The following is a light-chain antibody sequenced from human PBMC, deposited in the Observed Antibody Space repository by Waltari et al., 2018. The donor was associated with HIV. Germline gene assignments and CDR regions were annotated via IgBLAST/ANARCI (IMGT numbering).Light chain of an antibody. CDR1: QNILYNSNNKNY. Sequence: IVMTQSPDSLAVSLGERATINCKSSQNILYNSNNKNYLAWYQQKPGQPPKLLIYWASTRESGVPDRFSGSGSGTDFTLTISSLQAEDVAVYYCQQYYSTPFTFGPGTKAEIK. CDR3: QQYYSTPFT. J-gene: IGKJ3*01. V-gene: IGKV4-1*01. CDR2: WAS.